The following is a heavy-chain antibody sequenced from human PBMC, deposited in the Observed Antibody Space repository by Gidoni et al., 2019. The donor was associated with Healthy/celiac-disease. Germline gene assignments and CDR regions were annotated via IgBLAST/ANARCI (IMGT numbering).Heavy chain of an antibody. CDR3: ARGRGWLLGGYYFDY. CDR2: INHSGST. CDR1: GGSFSGYY. J-gene: IGHJ4*02. V-gene: IGHV4-34*01. D-gene: IGHD5-12*01. Sequence: QVQLQQWGAGLLKPSETLSLTCAVYGGSFSGYYWSWIRQPPGKGLEWIGEINHSGSTNYNPSLKSRVTISVDTSKNQFSLKLSSVTAADTAVYYCARGRGWLLGGYYFDYWGQGTLVTVSS.